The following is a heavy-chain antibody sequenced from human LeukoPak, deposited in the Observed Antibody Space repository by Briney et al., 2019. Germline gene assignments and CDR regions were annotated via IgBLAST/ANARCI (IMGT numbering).Heavy chain of an antibody. D-gene: IGHD2-2*02. CDR2: ITVYNGNT. CDR1: GYTFANFG. Sequence: ASVTVSFKASGYTFANFGITWVRQAPGQGGEWMGWITVYNGNTNYAQNLQRRVTLTTDTSTSTAYMELRSLRSDDTALYYCARTCSSSSCYMVHWGQGTLVTVSS. CDR3: ARTCSSSSCYMVH. J-gene: IGHJ4*02. V-gene: IGHV1-18*01.